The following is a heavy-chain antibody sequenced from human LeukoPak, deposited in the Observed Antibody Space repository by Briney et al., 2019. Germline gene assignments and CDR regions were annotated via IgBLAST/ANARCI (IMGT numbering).Heavy chain of an antibody. CDR1: GYTFTSYD. Sequence: GASVTVSCKASGYTFTSYDINWVRQAAGQGLEWMGWMNPNSGNTDYAQKFQGRATMTRNTSISTAYMELSSLRSEDTAVYYCAREGSYYDFWSGYFEAAQYNWFDPWGQGTLVTVSS. V-gene: IGHV1-8*01. D-gene: IGHD3-3*01. CDR3: AREGSYYDFWSGYFEAAQYNWFDP. CDR2: MNPNSGNT. J-gene: IGHJ5*02.